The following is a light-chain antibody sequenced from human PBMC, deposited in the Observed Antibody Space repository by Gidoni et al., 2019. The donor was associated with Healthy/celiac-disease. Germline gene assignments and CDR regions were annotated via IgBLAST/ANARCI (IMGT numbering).Light chain of an antibody. CDR2: DAS. V-gene: IGKV3-11*01. J-gene: IGKJ4*01. CDR3: QQRSNWPPT. Sequence: EIVLTQSPATPSLSPGERATLSCRASQSVSSYLAWYQQKPGQAPRLLIYDASNRATGIPARFSGSGSGTDFTLTSSSLEPEDFAVYYCQQRSNWPPTFGGGTKVEIK. CDR1: QSVSSY.